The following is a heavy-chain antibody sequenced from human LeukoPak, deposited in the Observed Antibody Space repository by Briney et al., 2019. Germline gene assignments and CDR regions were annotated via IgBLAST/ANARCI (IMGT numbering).Heavy chain of an antibody. Sequence: PGGSLRLSCVASGFTLSNYNMNWVRQAPGKGLEWVSYIGSDNTIYYADFVRGRFTTSRDNAKNSLYLQMNNLKAEDTAVYYCARISTVTERHWGQGTLVTVSS. J-gene: IGHJ4*02. CDR3: ARISTVTERH. CDR1: GFTLSNYN. V-gene: IGHV3-69-1*01. D-gene: IGHD2-21*02. CDR2: IGSDNTI.